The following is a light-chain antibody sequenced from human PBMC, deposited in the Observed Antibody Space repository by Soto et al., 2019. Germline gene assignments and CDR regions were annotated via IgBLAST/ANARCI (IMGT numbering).Light chain of an antibody. CDR1: HDISTY. V-gene: IGKV1-9*01. Sequence: DVQLTQSPSLLSASVGDRVTITFRASHDISTYLAWYQQKPGKAPKLMIYEASTLQSGVPSRFSGSGSGTEFTLTISGLLPEDFATYHCQQLNTLPFTFGQGTRLEI. J-gene: IGKJ5*01. CDR2: EAS. CDR3: QQLNTLPFT.